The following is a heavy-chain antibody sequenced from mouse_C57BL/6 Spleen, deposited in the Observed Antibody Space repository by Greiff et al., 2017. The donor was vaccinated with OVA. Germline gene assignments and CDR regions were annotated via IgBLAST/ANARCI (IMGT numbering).Heavy chain of an antibody. CDR3: ARNGGSNCYFDV. V-gene: IGHV2-2*01. CDR2: IWSGGGT. J-gene: IGHJ1*03. D-gene: IGHD1-1*02. Sequence: VQLQESGPGLVQPSQSLSITCTVSGFSFTSYGVHWVRQSPGKGLEWLGVIWSGGGTDYNAAFISRLSISKDNSKSQVVFKMNSLQADDTARYYCARNGGSNCYFDVWGTGTTVTVSS. CDR1: GFSFTSYG.